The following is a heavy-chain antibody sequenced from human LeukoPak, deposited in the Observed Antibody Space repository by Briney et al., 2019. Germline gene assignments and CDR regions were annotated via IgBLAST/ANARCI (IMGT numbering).Heavy chain of an antibody. CDR2: IIPILGIA. J-gene: IGHJ3*02. V-gene: IGHV1-69*02. CDR1: GGTFSSYT. Sequence: SVKVSCKASGGTFSSYTISWVRQAPGQGLEWMGRIIPILGIANYAQKFQGRVTITADKSTSAAYMELSSLRSEDTAVYYCASTGPSSGGAFDIWGQGTMVTVSS. D-gene: IGHD3-22*01. CDR3: ASTGPSSGGAFDI.